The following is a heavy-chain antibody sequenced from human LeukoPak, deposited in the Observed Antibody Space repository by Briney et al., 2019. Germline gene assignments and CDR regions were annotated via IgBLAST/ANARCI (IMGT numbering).Heavy chain of an antibody. V-gene: IGHV1-69*04. Sequence: SVKVSCKASGGTFSSYAISWVRQAPGQGLEWMGRIIPILGIANYAQKFQGRVTITADKSTSTAYMELSSLRSEDTAVYYCAREVLLRYFDWSRRGFDPWGQGTLVTVSS. CDR1: GGTFSSYA. D-gene: IGHD3-9*01. J-gene: IGHJ5*02. CDR3: AREVLLRYFDWSRRGFDP. CDR2: IIPILGIA.